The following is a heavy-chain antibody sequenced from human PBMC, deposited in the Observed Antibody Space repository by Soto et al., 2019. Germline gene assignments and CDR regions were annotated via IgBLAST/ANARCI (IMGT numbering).Heavy chain of an antibody. Sequence: QVQLVESGGVVGQPGMSLRLSCAASGFTFSSYAMHWVRQAPGKGLEWVAVISYDGSNKYYADSVKGRFTISRDNSKNTLYLQMNSLRAEDTAVYYCARDKAGLDYWGQGTLVTVSS. J-gene: IGHJ4*02. V-gene: IGHV3-30-3*01. CDR2: ISYDGSNK. CDR1: GFTFSSYA. CDR3: ARDKAGLDY.